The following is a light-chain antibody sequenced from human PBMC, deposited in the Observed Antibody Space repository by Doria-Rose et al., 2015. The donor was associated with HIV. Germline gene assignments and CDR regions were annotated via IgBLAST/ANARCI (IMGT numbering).Light chain of an antibody. J-gene: IGKJ1*01. Sequence: EIVLTRSPGTLSLSPGERATLSCRASQSLSSTYLAWYQQKPGQAPSLLIYDGSTRATGIPDRFSASGSGTDFTLTINRLEPEDFALYYCHQYGTSWTFGQGTKVEI. CDR2: DGS. V-gene: IGKV3-20*01. CDR3: HQYGTSWT. CDR1: QSLSSTY.